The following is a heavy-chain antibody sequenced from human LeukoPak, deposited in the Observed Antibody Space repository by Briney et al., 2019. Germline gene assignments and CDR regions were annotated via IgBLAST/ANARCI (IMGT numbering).Heavy chain of an antibody. J-gene: IGHJ4*02. Sequence: GGSLRLSCAASGFTFSSYAMSWVRQAPGKGLGWVSAISGSGGSTYYADSVKGRFTISRDNSKNTLYLQMNSLRAEDTAVYYCAKDLHSSGLFGYWGQGTLVTVSS. CDR1: GFTFSSYA. CDR3: AKDLHSSGLFGY. CDR2: ISGSGGST. D-gene: IGHD3-22*01. V-gene: IGHV3-23*01.